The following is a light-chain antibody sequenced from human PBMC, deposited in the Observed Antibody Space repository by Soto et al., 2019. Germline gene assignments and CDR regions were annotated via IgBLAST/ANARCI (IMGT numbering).Light chain of an antibody. J-gene: IGKJ4*01. CDR2: DAS. CDR3: QQRNDWVT. CDR1: QSIRNY. Sequence: EIVMTQSPATLSVSPGERATLSCRASQSIRNYLAWYQQKPGQAPRLLIYDASNRATGIPARFSGSGSGTDFILTISSLEPEDSGVYYCQQRNDWVTFGGGTKVDNK. V-gene: IGKV3-11*01.